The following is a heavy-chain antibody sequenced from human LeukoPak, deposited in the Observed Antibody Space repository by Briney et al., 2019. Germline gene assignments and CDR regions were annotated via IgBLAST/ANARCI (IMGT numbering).Heavy chain of an antibody. Sequence: PSETLSLTCTLSGGSISNYYWSWIRQPPGKGLEWIGNIFYSGSTNYNPSLKSRVTISLDTSKNQFSLKLTSVSAADTAVYYCARHRFSYGSGSYHYFDYWGQGTLVTVSS. CDR3: ARHRFSYGSGSYHYFDY. D-gene: IGHD3-10*01. J-gene: IGHJ4*02. V-gene: IGHV4-59*03. CDR2: IFYSGST. CDR1: GGSISNYY.